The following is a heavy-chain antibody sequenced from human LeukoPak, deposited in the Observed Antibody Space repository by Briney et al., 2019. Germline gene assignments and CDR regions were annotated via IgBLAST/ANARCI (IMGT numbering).Heavy chain of an antibody. D-gene: IGHD6-6*01. CDR3: AKVRRSIAATRPFDY. J-gene: IGHJ4*02. CDR2: IYSGGST. V-gene: IGHV3-66*01. CDR1: GFTVSSNY. Sequence: GGSLRLSCAASGFTVSSNYMSWVRQAPGKGLGWVSVIYSGGSTYYADSVKGRFTISRDNSKNTLYLQMNSLRAEDTAVYYCAKVRRSIAATRPFDYWGQGTLVTVSS.